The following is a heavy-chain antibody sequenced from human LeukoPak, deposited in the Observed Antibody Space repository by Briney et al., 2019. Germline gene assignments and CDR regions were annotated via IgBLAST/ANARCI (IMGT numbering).Heavy chain of an antibody. Sequence: GGSLRLSGAASGFTCSNYEMNWVRQAPGKGLEWVSYISSGVGTIYYAVSGKGRFTISRYNAKDSLYLQMNSLRAEDTAVYYCASGGYCSSGVCYGAFGYWVQGSLVSVCS. CDR3: ASGGYCSSGVCYGAFGY. V-gene: IGHV3-48*03. D-gene: IGHD2-8*01. CDR1: GFTCSNYE. CDR2: ISSGVGTI. J-gene: IGHJ4*02.